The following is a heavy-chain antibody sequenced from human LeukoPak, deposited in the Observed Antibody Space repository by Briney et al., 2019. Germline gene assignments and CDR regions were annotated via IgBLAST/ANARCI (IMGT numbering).Heavy chain of an antibody. CDR1: GFTVSSNY. CDR3: ARSIPGYSSGVPY. V-gene: IGHV3-66*01. CDR2: IYSGGST. J-gene: IGHJ4*02. D-gene: IGHD6-19*01. Sequence: GGSLRLSCAASGFTVSSNYMSWVRQAPGKGLEWVSVIYSGGSTYYADSVKGRFTISRDNSKKTLYLQMNSLRAEDTAVYYCARSIPGYSSGVPYWGQGTLVTVSS.